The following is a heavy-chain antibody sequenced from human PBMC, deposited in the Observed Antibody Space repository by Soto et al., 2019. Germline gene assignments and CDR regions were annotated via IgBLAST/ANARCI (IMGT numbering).Heavy chain of an antibody. CDR3: ARDHSGYSSSWYPPDY. J-gene: IGHJ4*02. CDR1: GGTFSSYA. D-gene: IGHD6-13*01. CDR2: IIPIFGTA. Sequence: ASVNVSCKASGGTFSSYAISWVRQAPGQGLEWMGGIIPIFGTANYAQKFQGRVTITADESTSTAYMELSSLRSEDTAVYYCARDHSGYSSSWYPPDYWGQGTLVTVSS. V-gene: IGHV1-69*13.